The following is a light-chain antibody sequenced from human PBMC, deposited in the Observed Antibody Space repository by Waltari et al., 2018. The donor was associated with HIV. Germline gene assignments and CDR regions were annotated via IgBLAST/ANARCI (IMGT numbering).Light chain of an antibody. CDR2: SNN. Sequence: QSVLAQPPSASGTPGQRVTISCSGSTSTIGGNTVSWYQQLPGTAPKLLINSNNERPSGVPDRLSGSTSGTSASLVISGLQSEDEADYYCAAWDDSLKGGAFGTGTKVTVL. V-gene: IGLV1-44*01. J-gene: IGLJ1*01. CDR1: TSTIGGNT. CDR3: AAWDDSLKGGA.